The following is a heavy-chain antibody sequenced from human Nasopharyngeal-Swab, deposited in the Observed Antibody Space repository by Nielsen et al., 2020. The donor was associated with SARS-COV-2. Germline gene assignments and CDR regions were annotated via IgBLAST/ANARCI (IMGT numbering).Heavy chain of an antibody. D-gene: IGHD2-15*01. CDR3: ARGVEFDP. J-gene: IGHJ5*02. CDR2: IWNDGSKK. Sequence: PGKGLEWVAVIWNDGSKKYYAEAVKGRFTISRDNSKNTLYLQKNSLRAEDPAVYYCARGVEFDPWGQGTLVTVSS. V-gene: IGHV3-33*01.